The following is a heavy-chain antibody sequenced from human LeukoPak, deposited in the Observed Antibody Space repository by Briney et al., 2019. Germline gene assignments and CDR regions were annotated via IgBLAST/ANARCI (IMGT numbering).Heavy chain of an antibody. Sequence: PSETLSLTCTVSGGSISSGGYYWSWIRQHPGKGLEWIGYIYYSGSTYYNPSLKSRVTISVDTSKNQFSLKLSSVTAADTAVYYCARVTGYDFWSGYSQTASWYFDLWGRGTLVTVSS. CDR1: GGSISSGGYY. CDR2: IYYSGST. V-gene: IGHV4-31*03. CDR3: ARVTGYDFWSGYSQTASWYFDL. J-gene: IGHJ2*01. D-gene: IGHD3-3*01.